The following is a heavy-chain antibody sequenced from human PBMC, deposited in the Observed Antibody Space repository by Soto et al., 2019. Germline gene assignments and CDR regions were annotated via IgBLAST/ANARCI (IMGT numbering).Heavy chain of an antibody. J-gene: IGHJ6*03. CDR2: ISSSSSYI. D-gene: IGHD6-6*01. CDR3: ARRARPDFYYMDV. V-gene: IGHV3-21*01. CDR1: GFTFSSYS. Sequence: SGGSLRLSCAASGFTFSSYSMNWVRQAPGKGLEWVSSISSSSSYIYYADSVKGRFTISRDNSKNSVYLQMSSLRAEDTAVYYCARRARPDFYYMDVWGKGTTVTVSS.